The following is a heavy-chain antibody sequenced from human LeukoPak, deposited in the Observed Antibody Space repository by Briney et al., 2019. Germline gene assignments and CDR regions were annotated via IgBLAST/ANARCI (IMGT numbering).Heavy chain of an antibody. J-gene: IGHJ4*02. V-gene: IGHV3-21*01. Sequence: GGSLRLSCAASGFTFSSCGFNWVRQAPGKGLEWVSSIGPTGTDRYYADSVRGRFTISRDNAKNSMYLQMDSLRDEDTAVYYCATESMGRHYDYWGQGTLLSVSS. D-gene: IGHD2-21*01. CDR1: GFTFSSCG. CDR3: ATESMGRHYDY. CDR2: IGPTGTDR.